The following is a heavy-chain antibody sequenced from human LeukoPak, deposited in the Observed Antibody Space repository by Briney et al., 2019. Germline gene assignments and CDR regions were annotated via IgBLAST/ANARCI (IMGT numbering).Heavy chain of an antibody. CDR3: AREGDYGDWRG. CDR2: ISGSGGST. CDR1: GFTFSSYA. J-gene: IGHJ4*02. D-gene: IGHD4-17*01. V-gene: IGHV3-23*01. Sequence: GGSLRLSCAASGFTFSSYAMSWVRQAPGKGLERVSAISGSGGSTYYADSVKGRFTISRDNAKNSLYLQMNSLRAEDTAVYYCAREGDYGDWRGWGQGTLVTVSS.